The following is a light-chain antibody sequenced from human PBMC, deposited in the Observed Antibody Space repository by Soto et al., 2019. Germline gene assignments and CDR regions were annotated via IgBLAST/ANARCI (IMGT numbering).Light chain of an antibody. J-gene: IGKJ4*01. CDR1: QDIRNY. CDR3: QQFDDLPRT. Sequence: DIQMTQSPSSLSASVGDRVTITCQASQDIRNYLNWYQQKPGKAPKVLISLASTLETGVPSRFSGGGSGTDFTFTISSLQPEDIATYYCQQFDDLPRTFGGGTKVDIK. CDR2: LAS. V-gene: IGKV1-33*01.